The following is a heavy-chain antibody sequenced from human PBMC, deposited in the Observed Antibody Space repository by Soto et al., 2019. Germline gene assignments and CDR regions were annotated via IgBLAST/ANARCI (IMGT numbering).Heavy chain of an antibody. D-gene: IGHD4-4*01. CDR2: ISYDGSNK. CDR3: AKDPKSTTVTYYYGMDV. CDR1: GFTFSSYG. V-gene: IGHV3-30*18. Sequence: PGGSLRLSCAASGFTFSSYGMHWVRQAPGKGLEWVAVISYDGSNKYYADSVKGRFTISRDNSKNTLYLQMNSLRAEDTAVYYYAKDPKSTTVTYYYGMDVWGQGTTVTVSS. J-gene: IGHJ6*02.